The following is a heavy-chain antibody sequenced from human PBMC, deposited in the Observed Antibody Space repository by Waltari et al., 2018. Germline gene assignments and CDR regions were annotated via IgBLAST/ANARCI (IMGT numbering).Heavy chain of an antibody. Sequence: QVQLVQSGVEVKKPGASVRVSCKASGYTFTVYYLHWIRQAPGQGPEWMGWINPNNGATHYAQKFQGRVTMTRDTSINTAYLEVTSDDTAVYFCARDRWGESHGYGYWGRGTLVTFSS. CDR3: ARDRWGESHGYGY. CDR2: INPNNGAT. D-gene: IGHD7-27*01. CDR1: GYTFTVYY. V-gene: IGHV1-2*02. J-gene: IGHJ4*02.